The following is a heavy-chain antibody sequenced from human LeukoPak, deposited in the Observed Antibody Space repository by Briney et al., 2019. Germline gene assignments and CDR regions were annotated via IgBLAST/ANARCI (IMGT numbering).Heavy chain of an antibody. D-gene: IGHD3-3*01. V-gene: IGHV3-7*03. Sequence: PGGSLRLSCAASGFTFSTYWVNWVRQAAGKGLEWVANIKQDGSEKYYVDSVKGRFTLSRDSAKNSLYLQMNSLRAEDTAVYYCARAEWSNWYFDLWGRGTRVTVSS. CDR1: GFTFSTYW. CDR3: ARAEWSNWYFDL. J-gene: IGHJ2*01. CDR2: IKQDGSEK.